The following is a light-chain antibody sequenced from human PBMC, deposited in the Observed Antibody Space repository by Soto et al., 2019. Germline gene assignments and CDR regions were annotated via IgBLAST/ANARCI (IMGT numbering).Light chain of an antibody. J-gene: IGKJ1*01. CDR1: QGISSY. V-gene: IGKV1-8*01. CDR3: QQYYSYPRT. Sequence: AIRMTQSPYSLSASTGDRFTITCRASQGISSYLAWYQQKPGKAPKLLIYAAYNLQSGVPSRFSGSGSGTDFTLTISCLQSEDFATYYCQQYYSYPRTFCQGTKVDIK. CDR2: AAY.